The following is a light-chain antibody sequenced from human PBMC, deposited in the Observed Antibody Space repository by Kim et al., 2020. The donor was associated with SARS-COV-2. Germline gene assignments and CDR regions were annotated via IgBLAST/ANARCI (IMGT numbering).Light chain of an antibody. J-gene: IGKJ5*01. CDR2: GAS. CDR3: QQYNNWPPIT. CDR1: QSVSNN. Sequence: ETVMTQAPATLSVSPGERATLSCRASQSVSNNVAWYQQKPGQAPRLIMYGASTRATGIPARFSGSGSGTEFTLTITSLQSEDFAVYYCQQYNNWPPITVGQGTRLEIK. V-gene: IGKV3-15*01.